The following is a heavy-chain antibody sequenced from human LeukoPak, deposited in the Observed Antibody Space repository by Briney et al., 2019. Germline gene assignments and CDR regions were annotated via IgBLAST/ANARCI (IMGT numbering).Heavy chain of an antibody. CDR3: ARVSGLAANEYFQH. V-gene: IGHV3-7*03. CDR2: IKQDGSEK. D-gene: IGHD3/OR15-3a*01. Sequence: GGSPRLSCAASGFTFSSYWMSWVRQAPGKGLEWVANIKQDGSEKYYVDSVKGRFTISRDNAKNSLYLQMNSLRAEDTAVYYCARVSGLAANEYFQHWGQGTLVTVSS. J-gene: IGHJ1*01. CDR1: GFTFSSYW.